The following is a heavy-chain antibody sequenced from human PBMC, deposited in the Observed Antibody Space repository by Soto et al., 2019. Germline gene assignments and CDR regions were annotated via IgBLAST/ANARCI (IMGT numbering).Heavy chain of an antibody. CDR1: GCSISSYY. D-gene: IGHD2-2*02. CDR2: IYYSGST. V-gene: IGHV4-59*06. Sequence: SETLSLTCTVSGCSISSYYWSWIRQPPGKGLEWMGNIYYSGSTHYTPSLKSRLTISLDTSKNQLSLKMNSVTAADTAVYYCARLCISTSCYIRGLDPWGQGTLVTVSS. CDR3: ARLCISTSCYIRGLDP. J-gene: IGHJ5*02.